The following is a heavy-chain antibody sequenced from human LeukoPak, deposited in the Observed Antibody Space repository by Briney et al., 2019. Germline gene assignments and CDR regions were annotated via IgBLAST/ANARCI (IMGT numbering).Heavy chain of an antibody. D-gene: IGHD3-16*01. Sequence: PSETLSLTCTVSGDSIRNYYWSWIRQPPGKGLAWIGYVHYSGTANYNPSFKSRVTISVDTSKNQFSLKLSSVTAADTAVYYCARLGGTAFDYWGQGTLVTVSS. V-gene: IGHV4-59*08. CDR2: VHYSGTA. J-gene: IGHJ4*02. CDR1: GDSIRNYY. CDR3: ARLGGTAFDY.